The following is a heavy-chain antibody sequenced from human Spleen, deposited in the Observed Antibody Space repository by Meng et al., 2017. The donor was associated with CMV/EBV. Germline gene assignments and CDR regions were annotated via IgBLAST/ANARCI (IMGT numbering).Heavy chain of an antibody. Sequence: CTDSGYPFTNYGISWVRQAPGQGLEWMGCISAYNGNTNYAQNFQGRVTMTTDTHTTTAYMELRSLRSDDTAIYFCARDRATRAYYFDYWGQGTLVTVSS. CDR3: ARDRATRAYYFDY. CDR1: GYPFTNYG. CDR2: ISAYNGNT. J-gene: IGHJ4*02. D-gene: IGHD1-1*01. V-gene: IGHV1-18*01.